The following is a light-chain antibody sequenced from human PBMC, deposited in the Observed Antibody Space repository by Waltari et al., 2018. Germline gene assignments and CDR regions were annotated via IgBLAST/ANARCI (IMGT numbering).Light chain of an antibody. J-gene: IGKJ5*01. CDR3: QQFYTTPMT. Sequence: DIVMTQSQDSLAVSLGERATINCKSSQSVLYSSNNKNYVAWYQQKPGQPAKLLVDWASTLESGVPDRFSAGGSGTDFTLTISSLQAEDVAVYYCQQFYTTPMTFGQGTRLEIK. V-gene: IGKV4-1*01. CDR1: QSVLYSSNNKNY. CDR2: WAS.